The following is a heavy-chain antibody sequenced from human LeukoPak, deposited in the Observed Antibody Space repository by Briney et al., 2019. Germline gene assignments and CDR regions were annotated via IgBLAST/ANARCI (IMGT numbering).Heavy chain of an antibody. CDR3: ARDIYGDSLSSFDY. Sequence: SETLSLTCTVSGYSISSGYYWGWIRQPPGKGLEWIGTIYHSGSTNYNPSLKSRVTISVDTSKNQFSLKLSSVTAADTAVYYCARDIYGDSLSSFDYWGQGTLVTVSS. CDR1: GYSISSGYY. V-gene: IGHV4-38-2*02. J-gene: IGHJ4*02. D-gene: IGHD4-17*01. CDR2: IYHSGST.